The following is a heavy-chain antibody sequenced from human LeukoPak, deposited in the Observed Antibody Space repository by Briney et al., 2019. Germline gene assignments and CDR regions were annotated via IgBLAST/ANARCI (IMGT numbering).Heavy chain of an antibody. D-gene: IGHD3-22*01. CDR3: ARGISYYDRSFDF. CDR2: IYPHDANT. Sequence: GESLKISCKGSGYSFATYWIGWVRQMPGEGLEWMAIIYPHDANTRYSPPFQGQVTISADKSINTAYLQWSSLKASDTAMYYCARGISYYDRSFDFWGQGTLVTVSS. J-gene: IGHJ4*02. CDR1: GYSFATYW. V-gene: IGHV5-51*01.